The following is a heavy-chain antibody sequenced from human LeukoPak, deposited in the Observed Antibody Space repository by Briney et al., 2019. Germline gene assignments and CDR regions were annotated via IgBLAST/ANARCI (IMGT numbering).Heavy chain of an antibody. CDR2: ISYDGSNK. CDR3: ARDCSSTSCYRHYYYYYYGMDV. J-gene: IGHJ6*02. CDR1: GVTFSSYG. V-gene: IGHV3-30*03. D-gene: IGHD2-2*01. Sequence: GRSLRLSCAASGVTFSSYGMHWGRQAPGKGVEWGAVISYDGSNKYYADSVKGRFTISRENSKNTLYLQMNSLRAEDTAVYYCARDCSSTSCYRHYYYYYYGMDVWGQGTTVTVSS.